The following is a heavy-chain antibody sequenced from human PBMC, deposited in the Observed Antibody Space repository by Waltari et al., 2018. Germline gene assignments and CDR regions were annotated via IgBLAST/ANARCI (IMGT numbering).Heavy chain of an antibody. Sequence: QVQLQASGPGLVKPSETLSLTCTVSGGSISSYYWSWIRQPPGKGLEWSGYIYYSGSTNYNPALKSRVTISVDTSKNQFSLKLSSVTAADTAVYYCARGHLNWFDPWGQGTLVTVSS. J-gene: IGHJ5*02. V-gene: IGHV4-59*01. CDR3: ARGHLNWFDP. CDR1: GGSISSYY. CDR2: IYYSGST.